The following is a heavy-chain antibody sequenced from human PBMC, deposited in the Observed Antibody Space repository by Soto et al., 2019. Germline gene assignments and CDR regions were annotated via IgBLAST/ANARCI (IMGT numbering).Heavy chain of an antibody. CDR1: GGSISSGGYY. V-gene: IGHV4-31*03. CDR3: ARLGLAARKARWSHP. Sequence: SDTLCLTCTVSGGSISSGGYYWSWIRQHPGKGLEWIGYIYYSGSTYYNPSLKSRVTISVDTSKNQFSLKLRSVTAADTAVYYCARLGLAARKARWSHPPGQATLVTV. J-gene: IGHJ5*02. CDR2: IYYSGST. D-gene: IGHD6-6*01.